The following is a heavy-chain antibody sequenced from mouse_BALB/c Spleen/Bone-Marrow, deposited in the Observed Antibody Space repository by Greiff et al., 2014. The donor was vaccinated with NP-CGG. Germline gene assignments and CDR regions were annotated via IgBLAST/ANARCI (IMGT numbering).Heavy chain of an antibody. J-gene: IGHJ4*01. CDR3: TVPYGNYVGYYAMDY. V-gene: IGHV1-5*01. CDR2: IYPGNSDT. CDR1: GYTFTSYW. Sequence: EVKLQESGTVLARPGASVKMSCKASGYTFTSYWMHWVKQRPGQGLEWIGAIYPGNSDTSYNQKFKGKAKLTAVTSTSAAHMELSSLTNEDSAVYYCTVPYGNYVGYYAMDYWGQGTSVTVSS. D-gene: IGHD2-1*01.